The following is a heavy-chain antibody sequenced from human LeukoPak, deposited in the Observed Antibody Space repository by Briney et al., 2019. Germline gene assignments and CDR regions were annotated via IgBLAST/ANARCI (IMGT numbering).Heavy chain of an antibody. V-gene: IGHV1-69*13. CDR3: ARYYSDHYYMDV. J-gene: IGHJ6*03. Sequence: GASVKVSCKASGGTFSSYAISWVRQAPGQGLEWMGGIIPIFGTANYAQKFQGRVTITADESTSTAYMELSSLRSEDTAVYYCARYYSDHYYMDVWGKGTTVTVSS. CDR1: GGTFSSYA. D-gene: IGHD4-17*01. CDR2: IIPIFGTA.